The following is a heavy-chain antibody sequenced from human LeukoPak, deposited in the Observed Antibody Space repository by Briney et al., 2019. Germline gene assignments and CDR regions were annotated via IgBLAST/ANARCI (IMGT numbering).Heavy chain of an antibody. J-gene: IGHJ6*03. CDR2: ISSSSSTI. Sequence: GGSLRLSCAASGFTFSTYSMNWVRQAPGKGLEWVSYISSSSSTIYYADSVKGRFTISRDNAKNSLYLQMNSLRAEDTALYYCARLARGSGSYHAYDLFYYYYYYMDVWGKGTTVTVSS. V-gene: IGHV3-48*01. CDR3: ARLARGSGSYHAYDLFYYYYYYMDV. CDR1: GFTFSTYS. D-gene: IGHD3-10*01.